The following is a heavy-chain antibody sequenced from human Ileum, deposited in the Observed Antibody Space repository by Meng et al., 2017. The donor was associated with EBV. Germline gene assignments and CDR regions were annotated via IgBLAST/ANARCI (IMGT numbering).Heavy chain of an antibody. Sequence: QLQLLESGTGLVKASETLSLTCTVCGGSISNENDYWGWIRQRTGKGLEWIGSMYYSGSTYYNPSLKSRVTMSLDTSKNQFSLQLTSVTAADTALYYCATRVAAVKYYFDYWGQGTLVTVSS. V-gene: IGHV4-39*07. J-gene: IGHJ4*02. D-gene: IGHD6-19*01. CDR3: ATRVAAVKYYFDY. CDR2: MYYSGST. CDR1: GGSISNENDY.